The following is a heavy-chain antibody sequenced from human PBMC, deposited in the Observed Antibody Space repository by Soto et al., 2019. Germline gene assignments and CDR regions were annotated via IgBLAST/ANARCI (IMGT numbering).Heavy chain of an antibody. CDR2: IYPGDSDT. CDR3: ARLGCSSTSCYYMDV. V-gene: IGHV5-51*01. CDR1: GYSFTSYW. Sequence: GESLKISCKGSGYSFTSYWIGWVRQMPGKGLEWMGIIYPGDSDTRYSPSFQGQVTISADKSISTAYLQWSSLKASDTAMYYCARLGCSSTSCYYMDVWGKGTTVTVSS. J-gene: IGHJ6*03. D-gene: IGHD2-2*01.